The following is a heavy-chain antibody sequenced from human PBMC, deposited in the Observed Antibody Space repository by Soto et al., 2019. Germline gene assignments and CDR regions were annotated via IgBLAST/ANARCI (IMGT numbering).Heavy chain of an antibody. V-gene: IGHV4-34*01. D-gene: IGHD3-9*01. CDR1: GGSFSGYY. Sequence: QVQLQKWGAGLLKPSETLSLTCAVYGGSFSGYYWSWIRQPPGKGLEWIGEINLSGSTNYNPSLKSRVTTSVDTSKNQFSLKLSSVTAADTAVYYCARNILTGVDYWGQGTLVTVSS. CDR2: INLSGST. J-gene: IGHJ4*02. CDR3: ARNILTGVDY.